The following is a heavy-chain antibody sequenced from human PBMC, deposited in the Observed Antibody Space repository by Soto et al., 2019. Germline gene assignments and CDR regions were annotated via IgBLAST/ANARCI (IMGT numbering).Heavy chain of an antibody. Sequence: QVQLHESGPGLVKPSETLSLTCTVSGGSINSDYWTWIRQPPGKGLDWMAYISYSGKTNYNPSLKSRVNISIDMSKNQFSLKLSSVTAADTAVYSCARMRGFGEISPYFDLWGQGILVTVSS. D-gene: IGHD3-16*01. CDR3: ARMRGFGEISPYFDL. V-gene: IGHV4-59*01. CDR2: ISYSGKT. J-gene: IGHJ4*02. CDR1: GGSINSDY.